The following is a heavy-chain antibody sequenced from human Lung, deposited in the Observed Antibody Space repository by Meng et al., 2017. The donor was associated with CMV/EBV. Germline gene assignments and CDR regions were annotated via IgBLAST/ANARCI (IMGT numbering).Heavy chain of an antibody. D-gene: IGHD3-3*01. CDR1: GGSISSSSYY. J-gene: IGHJ4*02. CDR2: IYYSEST. CDR3: ARHLGVGAYYDFWSGYSYYFDY. Sequence: SETLSLXCTVSGGSISSSSYYWGWIRQPPGKGLEWIGSIYYSESTYYNPSLKSRVTIFVDTSENQFSLKLTSVTAADTAVYYCARHLGVGAYYDFWSGYSYYFDYWGQGTXVTVSS. V-gene: IGHV4-39*01.